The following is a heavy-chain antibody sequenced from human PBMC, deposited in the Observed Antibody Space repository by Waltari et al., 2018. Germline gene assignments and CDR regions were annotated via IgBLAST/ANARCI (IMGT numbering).Heavy chain of an antibody. V-gene: IGHV4-39*01. J-gene: IGHJ4*02. CDR1: GGSISSSSYY. CDR2: IYYSGST. D-gene: IGHD3-22*01. Sequence: QLQLQESGPGLVKPSETLSLTCTVSGGSISSSSYYWGWIRQPPGKGLEWIGSIYYSGSTYYNPSLKSRVTISVDTSKSQFSLKLSSVTAADTAVYYCARRGDYYDSSGYYLVIDYWGQGTLVTVSS. CDR3: ARRGDYYDSSGYYLVIDY.